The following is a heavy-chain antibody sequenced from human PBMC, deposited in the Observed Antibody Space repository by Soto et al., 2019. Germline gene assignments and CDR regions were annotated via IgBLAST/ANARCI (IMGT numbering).Heavy chain of an antibody. CDR3: ARDLPNVPGEPL. CDR1: GFTFNTYS. D-gene: IGHD3-16*01. CDR2: ISGSGTYK. V-gene: IGHV3-21*01. Sequence: EVQLVESGGGLVKPGGSVRLSCTASGFTFNTYSMNWVRQAPGKGLEWVSSISGSGTYKYYADSVKGRFTISRDNAKNSRSPQMNSLRAEDTAVYYSARDLPNVPGEPLWGQGTLVTVPS. J-gene: IGHJ4*02.